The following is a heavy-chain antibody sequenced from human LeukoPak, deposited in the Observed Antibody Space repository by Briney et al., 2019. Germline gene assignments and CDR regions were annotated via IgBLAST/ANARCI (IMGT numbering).Heavy chain of an antibody. D-gene: IGHD2-2*01. CDR3: ARDKGLGYCSSTSCHNWFDP. J-gene: IGHJ5*02. CDR1: GGSISSGSYY. CDR2: IYTSGST. V-gene: IGHV4-61*02. Sequence: PSETLSLTCTVSGGSISSGSYYWSWIRQPAGKGLEWIGRIYTSGSTNYNPSLKSRVTISVDTSKNQFSLKLSSVTAADTAVYYCARDKGLGYCSSTSCHNWFDPWGQGTLVTVSS.